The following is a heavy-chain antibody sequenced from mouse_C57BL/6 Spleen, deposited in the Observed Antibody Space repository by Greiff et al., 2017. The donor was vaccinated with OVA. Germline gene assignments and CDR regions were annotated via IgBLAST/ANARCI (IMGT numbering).Heavy chain of an antibody. V-gene: IGHV5-6*02. Sequence: EVMLVESGGDLVKPGGSLKLSCAASGFTFSSYGMSWVRQTPDKRLEWVATISSGGSYTYYPDSVKGRFTISRDNAKNTLYLQMSSLKSEDTAMYYCARRDDYDGYFDYWGQGTTLTVSS. D-gene: IGHD2-4*01. CDR3: ARRDDYDGYFDY. CDR2: ISSGGSYT. J-gene: IGHJ2*01. CDR1: GFTFSSYG.